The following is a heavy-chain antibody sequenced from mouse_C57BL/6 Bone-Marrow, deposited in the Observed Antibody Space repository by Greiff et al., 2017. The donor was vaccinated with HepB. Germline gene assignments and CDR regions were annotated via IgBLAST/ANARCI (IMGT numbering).Heavy chain of an antibody. Sequence: EVKLMESGAELVKPGASVKLSCTASGFNIKDYYMHWVKQRTEQGLEWIGRIDPEDGETKYAPKFQGKATITADTSSNTAYLQLSSLTSEDTAVYYCARIRSNSYYYAMDYWGQGTSVTVSS. D-gene: IGHD2-5*01. V-gene: IGHV14-2*01. CDR2: IDPEDGET. CDR3: ARIRSNSYYYAMDY. J-gene: IGHJ4*01. CDR1: GFNIKDYY.